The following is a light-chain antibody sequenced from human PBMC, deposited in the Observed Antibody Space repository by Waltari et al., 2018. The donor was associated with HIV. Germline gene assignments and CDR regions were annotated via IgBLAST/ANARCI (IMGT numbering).Light chain of an antibody. J-gene: IGLJ2*01. CDR1: SSDVGSYNL. CDR3: CSYAGSSYVV. CDR2: EVS. Sequence: QSALTQPASVSGSPGQSITISCTGTSSDVGSYNLVSWYQQHPGKAPKRMMYEVSKRPSGVSNRFSGSKSGNTASLTISGLQAEDEADYYCCSYAGSSYVVFGGGTKLTVL. V-gene: IGLV2-23*02.